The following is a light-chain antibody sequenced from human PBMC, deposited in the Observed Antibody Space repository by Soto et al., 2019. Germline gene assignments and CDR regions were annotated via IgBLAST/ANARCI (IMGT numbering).Light chain of an antibody. CDR3: FSYTASITRV. Sequence: QSALTQPASVSGSPGQSITISCTGTSSDIGGYNYVSWYQQHPGKAPKLIIYEVSNRPSGVSNRFSGSKSGNTASLTISGLQAEDEADYYCFSYTASITRVFGGGTKLTVL. CDR2: EVS. CDR1: SSDIGGYNY. J-gene: IGLJ3*02. V-gene: IGLV2-14*01.